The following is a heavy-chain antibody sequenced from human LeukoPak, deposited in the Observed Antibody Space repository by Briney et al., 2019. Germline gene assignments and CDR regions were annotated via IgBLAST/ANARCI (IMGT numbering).Heavy chain of an antibody. J-gene: IGHJ4*02. CDR3: ARGGTTVTTPRYEN. CDR2: IIPILGIA. Sequence: SVKVSCKASGDTFTGYYIHWVRQAPGQGLEWMGRIIPILGIANYAQKFQGRVTITADKSTSTAYMELSSLRSEDTAVYYCARGGTTVTTPRYENWGQGTLVTVSS. V-gene: IGHV1-69*04. D-gene: IGHD4-17*01. CDR1: GDTFTGYY.